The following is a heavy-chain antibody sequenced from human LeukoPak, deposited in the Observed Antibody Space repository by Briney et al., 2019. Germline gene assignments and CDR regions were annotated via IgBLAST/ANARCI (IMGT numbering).Heavy chain of an antibody. CDR1: GFTLSNYG. V-gene: IGHV3-33*06. Sequence: GGSLRLSCVVSGFTLSNYGMHWVRQAPGRGLEWVAVIWYDGTNKYYADSVRGRFTISRDSSKNTLYLQMNSLRAEDTAVYYCAKSGRNWAYLEYWGQGTLVTVSS. J-gene: IGHJ4*02. D-gene: IGHD7-27*01. CDR3: AKSGRNWAYLEY. CDR2: IWYDGTNK.